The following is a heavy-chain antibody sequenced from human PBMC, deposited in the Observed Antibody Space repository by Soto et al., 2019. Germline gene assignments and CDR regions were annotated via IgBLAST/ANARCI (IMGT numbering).Heavy chain of an antibody. CDR2: LSWNSRFT. D-gene: IGHD6-19*01. J-gene: IGHJ4*02. CDR1: GFIFEDFA. Sequence: EVQLVESGGELVQPGRSLRLTCIGSGFIFEDFAMQWVRLVPGKGLEWVAGLSWNSRFTGYAGSVKGRFTVSRDNSRNSLYLQMTSLTADDTALYFCAKDRTGGYDASSFDSWGQGTLVTVSS. V-gene: IGHV3-9*01. CDR3: AKDRTGGYDASSFDS.